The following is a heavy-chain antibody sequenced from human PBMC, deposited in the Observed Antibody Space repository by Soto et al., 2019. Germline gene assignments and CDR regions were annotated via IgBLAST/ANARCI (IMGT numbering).Heavy chain of an antibody. V-gene: IGHV1-3*01. CDR3: ARAEIVVVVAANNWFDP. Sequence: ASVKVSCKASGYTFTSYAMHWVRQAPGQRLEWMGWINAGNGNTKYSQKFQGRVTITRDTSASTAYMELSSLRSEDTAVYYCARAEIVVVVAANNWFDPWGQGTLVTVSS. D-gene: IGHD2-15*01. CDR1: GYTFTSYA. CDR2: INAGNGNT. J-gene: IGHJ5*02.